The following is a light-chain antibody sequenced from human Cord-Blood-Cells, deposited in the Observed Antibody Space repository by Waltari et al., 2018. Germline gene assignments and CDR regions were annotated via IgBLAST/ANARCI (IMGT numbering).Light chain of an antibody. Sequence: QSALTQPASVSGPPGQSITISCTGTSSDVGGYNHVSWYQQHPVKAPKLIIYDVSIRPSGVSNRFCGSQSCNTASLTISWLQAEEEAVDFCSSYSSSITPYVFGTGTKVTVL. CDR2: DVS. V-gene: IGLV2-14*03. J-gene: IGLJ1*01. CDR1: SSDVGGYNH. CDR3: SSYSSSITPYV.